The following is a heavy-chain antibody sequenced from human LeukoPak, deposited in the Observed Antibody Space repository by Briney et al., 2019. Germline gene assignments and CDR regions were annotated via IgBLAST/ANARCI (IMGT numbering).Heavy chain of an antibody. CDR2: ISFDGSNE. CDR3: AKQREGTTWSPDY. D-gene: IGHD6-13*01. J-gene: IGHJ4*02. Sequence: GGSLRLSCAVSGFTFSSYGMHWVRQAPGKGLEWAAVISFDGSNEYYLDSVKGRFTISRDNSKNTLYLQMNSLRVEDTAIYYCAKQREGTTWSPDYWGQGTLVTVSS. V-gene: IGHV3-30*18. CDR1: GFTFSSYG.